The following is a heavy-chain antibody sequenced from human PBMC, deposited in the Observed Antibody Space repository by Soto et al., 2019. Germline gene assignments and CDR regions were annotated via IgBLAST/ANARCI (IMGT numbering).Heavy chain of an antibody. CDR2: ITGNGETT. V-gene: IGHV3-23*01. CDR1: GFTFINHA. CDR3: ASDLRSRAARRSADYHHGMAV. Sequence: GGSLRLSCAGSGFTFINHAMNWVRQAPGKGLEWVTGITGNGETTNYADSVKGRFTISRDNSKNTLYLQMNSLRAEDTSVYYCASDLRSRAARRSADYHHGMAVRAQRTTVTVSS. J-gene: IGHJ6*02. D-gene: IGHD6-6*01.